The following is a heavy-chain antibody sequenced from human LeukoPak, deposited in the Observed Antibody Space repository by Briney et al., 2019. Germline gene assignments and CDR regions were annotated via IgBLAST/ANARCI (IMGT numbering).Heavy chain of an antibody. J-gene: IGHJ4*02. CDR3: ARGDFAYYFDY. Sequence: SLTCTVSGGSISTGDYYWSWIRQPPGKGLEWIGYIYYTGSTYYNPSLKSRVTISVDTSKNHFSLKLSSVTAADTAVYYCARGDFAYYFDYWGQGTLVTVSS. V-gene: IGHV4-30-4*08. CDR1: GGSISTGDYY. CDR2: IYYTGST.